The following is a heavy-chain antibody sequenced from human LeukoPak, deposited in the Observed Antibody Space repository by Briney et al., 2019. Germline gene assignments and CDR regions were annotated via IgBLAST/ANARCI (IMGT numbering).Heavy chain of an antibody. CDR3: ARVPALVGATPNWFDP. J-gene: IGHJ5*02. Sequence: ASVKVSCKASGDTFTSYDINWVRQATGQGLEWMGWMNPNSGNTGYAQKFQGRVTMTRNTSISTAYMELSSLRSEDTAVYHCARVPALVGATPNWFDPWGQGTLVTVSS. CDR1: GDTFTSYD. D-gene: IGHD1-26*01. V-gene: IGHV1-8*01. CDR2: MNPNSGNT.